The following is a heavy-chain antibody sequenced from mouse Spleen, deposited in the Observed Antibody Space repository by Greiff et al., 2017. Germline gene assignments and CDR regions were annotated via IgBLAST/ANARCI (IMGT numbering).Heavy chain of an antibody. D-gene: IGHD1-1*01. CDR2: IDPFNGGT. Sequence: EVQLQQSGPELMKPGASVKISCKASGYSFTSYYMHWVKQSHGKSLEWIGYIDPFNGGTSYNQKFKGKATLTVDKSSSTAYMHLSSLTSEDSAVYYCARGHYGSSYDAMDYWGQGTSVTVSS. CDR1: GYSFTSYY. V-gene: IGHV1-28*01. J-gene: IGHJ4*01. CDR3: ARGHYGSSYDAMDY.